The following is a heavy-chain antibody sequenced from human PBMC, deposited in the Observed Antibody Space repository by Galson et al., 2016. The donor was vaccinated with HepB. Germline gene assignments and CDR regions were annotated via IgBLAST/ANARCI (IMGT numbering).Heavy chain of an antibody. J-gene: IGHJ6*02. CDR2: ISGDGAP. CDR3: AKRPYSYGWHYGMDV. D-gene: IGHD5-18*01. V-gene: IGHV3-23*01. CDR1: GFTFSSYA. Sequence: SLRLSCAASGFTFSSYAMSWVRQAPGKGLEWVSSISGDGAPYYVDSIKGRFTISRDNSKNILYLQMKSLRDEDTAVYYCAKRPYSYGWHYGMDVWGQGTTVTVSS.